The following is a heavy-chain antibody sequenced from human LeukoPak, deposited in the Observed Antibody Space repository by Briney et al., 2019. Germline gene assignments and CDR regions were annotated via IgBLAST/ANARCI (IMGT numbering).Heavy chain of an antibody. J-gene: IGHJ3*02. CDR2: INPNSGGT. V-gene: IGHV1-2*02. D-gene: IGHD6-13*01. CDR1: GYTFTGYY. CDR3: AVPPIAAAGTAAFDI. Sequence: ASVKVSCKASGYTFTGYYMHWVRQAPGQGLEWMGWINPNSGGTNYAQKFQGRVTMTRDTSISTAYMELSRLRSDDTAVYYCAVPPIAAAGTAAFDIWDQGTMVTVSS.